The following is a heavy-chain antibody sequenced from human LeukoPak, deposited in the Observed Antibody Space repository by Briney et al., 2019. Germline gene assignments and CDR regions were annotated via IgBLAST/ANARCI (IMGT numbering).Heavy chain of an antibody. CDR1: GYTFTSYG. V-gene: IGHV1-18*01. D-gene: IGHD3-22*01. Sequence: ASVKVSCKASGYTFTSYGISWVRQAPGQGLEWMGWISAYNGNTNYAQKLQGRVTMTTDTSTSTAYMELRGLRSDDTAVYYCATTYDSSGYYVDWGQGTLVTVSS. CDR2: ISAYNGNT. J-gene: IGHJ4*02. CDR3: ATTYDSSGYYVD.